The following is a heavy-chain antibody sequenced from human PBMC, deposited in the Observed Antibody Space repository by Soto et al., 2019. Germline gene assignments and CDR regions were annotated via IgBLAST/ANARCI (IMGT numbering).Heavy chain of an antibody. V-gene: IGHV3-30*18. CDR1: GFSFNTYG. Sequence: QVKLVESGGGVVQPGRSLRLSCEASGFSFNTYGMHWVRQAPGTGLEWVAVISYDGSNQFYGDSVKGRFTISSDYSKNSVFLLMNSWRPEDTGVDDCTETFQADIIVVGNGQGGHDGFDVWGQGAMVTVSS. CDR2: ISYDGSNQ. CDR3: TETFQADIIVVGNGQGGHDGFDV. D-gene: IGHD2-15*01. J-gene: IGHJ3*01.